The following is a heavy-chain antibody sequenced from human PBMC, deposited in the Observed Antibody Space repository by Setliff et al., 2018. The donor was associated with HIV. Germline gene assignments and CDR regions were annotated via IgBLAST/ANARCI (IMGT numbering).Heavy chain of an antibody. CDR2: IHDSGRT. V-gene: IGHV4-38-2*01. D-gene: IGHD1-26*01. CDR3: ARGLKGGGYYFDY. Sequence: SETLSLTCGVSGYSLTSGYYWGWIRQPPGKGLEWIGSIHDSGRTYYNPSLKSRVTLSFDTSKNNFSLNLNSVTATDTAVYYCARGLKGGGYYFDYWGQGMLVTVSS. J-gene: IGHJ4*01. CDR1: GYSLTSGYY.